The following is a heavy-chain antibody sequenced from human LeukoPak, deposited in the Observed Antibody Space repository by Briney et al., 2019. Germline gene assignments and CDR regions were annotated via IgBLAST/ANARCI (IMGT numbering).Heavy chain of an antibody. J-gene: IGHJ5*02. CDR1: GGSISSGGYY. CDR3: ARQGSSWQPRFDP. CDR2: IYHSGST. Sequence: SETLSLTCTVSGGSISSGGYYWSWIRQPPGKGLEWIGYIYHSGSTYYNPSLKSRVTISVDRSKNQFSLKLSSVTAADTAVYYCARQGSSWQPRFDPWGQGTLVTVSS. V-gene: IGHV4-30-2*01. D-gene: IGHD6-13*01.